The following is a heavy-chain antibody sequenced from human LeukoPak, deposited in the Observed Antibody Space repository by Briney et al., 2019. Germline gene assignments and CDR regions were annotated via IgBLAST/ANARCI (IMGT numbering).Heavy chain of an antibody. D-gene: IGHD6-19*01. J-gene: IGHJ4*02. V-gene: IGHV4-34*01. CDR1: GGSFSGYY. Sequence: SETLSLTCAVYGGSFSGYYWSWIRQPPGKXLEWIGEINHSGSTNYNPSLKSRVTISVDTSKNQFSLKLSSVTAADTAVYYCAKGQKYSSGWYQSWGQGTLVTVSS. CDR2: INHSGST. CDR3: AKGQKYSSGWYQS.